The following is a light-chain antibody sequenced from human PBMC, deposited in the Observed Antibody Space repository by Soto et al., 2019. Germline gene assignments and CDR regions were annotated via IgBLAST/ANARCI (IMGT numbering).Light chain of an antibody. CDR3: AAWDDSNVV. Sequence: QLVLTQPPSASATPGQRVTISCSGSSSNIGANTVSWYQLLPGTAPKLLIYSNNLRPSGVPDRFSGSKSGTSASLAISGLQSEDEADYYCAAWDDSNVVFGGGTKLTVL. CDR2: SNN. CDR1: SSNIGANT. V-gene: IGLV1-44*01. J-gene: IGLJ2*01.